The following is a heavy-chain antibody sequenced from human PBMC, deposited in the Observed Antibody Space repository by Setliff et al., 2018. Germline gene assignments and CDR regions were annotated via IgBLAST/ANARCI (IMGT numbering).Heavy chain of an antibody. CDR1: GYSFTSYD. D-gene: IGHD4-4*01. J-gene: IGHJ5*02. CDR2: VSPIDDGKP. CDR3: ERGHEYSNYVYSWFGP. V-gene: IGHV1-8*01. Sequence: ASVKVSCKASGYSFTSYDINWVRLAAGQGLEWMGWVSPIDDGKPGYAQKFQGRVTITWVTSISTAYMELRSLRSEDTAVYYCERGHEYSNYVYSWFGPWGRGTLVTVSS.